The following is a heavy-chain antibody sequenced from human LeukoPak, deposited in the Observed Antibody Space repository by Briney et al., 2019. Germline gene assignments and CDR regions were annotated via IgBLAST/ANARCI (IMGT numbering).Heavy chain of an antibody. J-gene: IGHJ6*03. V-gene: IGHV4-39*07. Sequence: SETLSLTCTVSGGSISSSSYYWGWIRQPPGKGLEWIGSIYYSGSTYYNPSLKSRVTISVDTSKNQFSLKLSSVTAADTAVYYCARGVEQWLAHRYYYYYMDVWGKGTTVTVSS. CDR2: IYYSGST. CDR1: GGSISSSSYY. CDR3: ARGVEQWLAHRYYYYYMDV. D-gene: IGHD6-19*01.